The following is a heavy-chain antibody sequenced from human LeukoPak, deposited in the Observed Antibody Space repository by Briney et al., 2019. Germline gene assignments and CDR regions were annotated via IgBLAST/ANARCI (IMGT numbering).Heavy chain of an antibody. Sequence: SETLSLTCTVSRGSISSYYWSWLRQPPGKGLEWIGYIYYSGSTNYNPSLKSRVTISVDTSKNQFSLKLSSVTAADTAVYYCARMGEDGYALFDYWGQGTLVTVSS. D-gene: IGHD5-24*01. V-gene: IGHV4-59*01. CDR2: IYYSGST. J-gene: IGHJ4*02. CDR3: ARMGEDGYALFDY. CDR1: RGSISSYY.